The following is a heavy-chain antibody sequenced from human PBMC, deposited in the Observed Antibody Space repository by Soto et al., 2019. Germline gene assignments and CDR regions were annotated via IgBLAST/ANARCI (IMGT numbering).Heavy chain of an antibody. CDR2: IYYSGST. J-gene: IGHJ4*02. Sequence: ASETLSLTCTVSGGSISSYYWSWIRQPPGKGLEWIGYIYYSGSTNYNPSLKSRVTISVDTSKNQFSLKLSSVTAADTAVYYCARDSFDSSGYYSAPYSLDYWGQGTLVTVSS. CDR3: ARDSFDSSGYYSAPYSLDY. D-gene: IGHD3-22*01. CDR1: GGSISSYY. V-gene: IGHV4-59*12.